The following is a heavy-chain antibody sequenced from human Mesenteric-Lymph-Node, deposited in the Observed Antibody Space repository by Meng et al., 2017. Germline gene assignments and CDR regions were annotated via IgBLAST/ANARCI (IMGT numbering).Heavy chain of an antibody. CDR1: GFTFDDYA. D-gene: IGHD1-26*01. CDR2: ISWDGGST. J-gene: IGHJ4*02. CDR3: ARAWRSGSRYYFDY. Sequence: GESLKISCAASGFTFDDYAMHWVRQAPGKGLEWVSLISWDGGSTYYADSVKGRFTISRDNSKNTLYLQMNSLRAEDTAVYYCARAWRSGSRYYFDYWGQGTLVTVSS. V-gene: IGHV3-43D*03.